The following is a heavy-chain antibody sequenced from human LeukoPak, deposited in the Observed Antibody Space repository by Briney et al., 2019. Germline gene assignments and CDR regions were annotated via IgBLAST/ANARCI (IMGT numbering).Heavy chain of an antibody. Sequence: SQTLSLTCTVSGGSISSGGSYWSWIRQHPGKGLEWIGYIYYSGSTYYNPSLKSRVTISVDTSKNQFSLKLSSVTAADTAVYYCARAVEGRHIVVVTANYFDYWGQGTLVTASS. CDR2: IYYSGST. CDR1: GGSISSGGSY. CDR3: ARAVEGRHIVVVTANYFDY. D-gene: IGHD2-21*02. V-gene: IGHV4-31*03. J-gene: IGHJ4*02.